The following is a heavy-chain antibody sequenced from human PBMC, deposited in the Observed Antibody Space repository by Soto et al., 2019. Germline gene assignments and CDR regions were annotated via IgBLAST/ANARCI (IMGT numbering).Heavy chain of an antibody. Sequence: QVQLQESGPGLVKPSGTLSLTCAVSGGSISTTNWWTWVRQPPGKGLEWIGEIHHSGSTNYNPSLKSRVTILVDKSKNQFSLRLISVTAADTAVYYCARRYCSGSCYSFDPWGRGTLVTVSS. V-gene: IGHV4-4*02. J-gene: IGHJ5*02. D-gene: IGHD2-15*01. CDR2: IHHSGST. CDR1: GGSISTTNW. CDR3: ARRYCSGSCYSFDP.